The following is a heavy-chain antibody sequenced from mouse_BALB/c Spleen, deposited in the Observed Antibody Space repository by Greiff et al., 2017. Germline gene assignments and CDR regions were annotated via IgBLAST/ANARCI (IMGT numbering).Heavy chain of an antibody. CDR1: GYSITSGYY. CDR2: ISYDGSN. Sequence: DVKLQESGPGLVKPSQSLSLTCSVTGYSITSGYYWNWIRQFPGNKLEWMGYISYDGSNNYNPSLKNRISITRDTSKNQCFLKLNSVTTEDTATYYCATGFAYWGQGTLVTVSA. V-gene: IGHV3-6*02. J-gene: IGHJ3*01. CDR3: ATGFAY.